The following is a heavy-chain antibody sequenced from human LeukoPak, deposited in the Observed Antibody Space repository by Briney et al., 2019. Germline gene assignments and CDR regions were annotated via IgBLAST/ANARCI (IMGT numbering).Heavy chain of an antibody. D-gene: IGHD3-22*01. CDR3: ARQITGSSGYPFDN. V-gene: IGHV4-38-2*01. CDR1: GYSITSGYY. Sequence: SETLSLTCAVSGYSITSGYYWVWIRQPPGKGLEWIASIYHSGTTYYSPSLKSRVTISVDTSRNQFSLKLNSATAADTAVYFCARQITGSSGYPFDNWGQGTLVTVSS. CDR2: IYHSGTT. J-gene: IGHJ4*02.